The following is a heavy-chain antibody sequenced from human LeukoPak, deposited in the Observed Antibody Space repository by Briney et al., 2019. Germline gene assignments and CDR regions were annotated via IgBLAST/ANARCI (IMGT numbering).Heavy chain of an antibody. D-gene: IGHD3-22*01. CDR1: GGTFSSYA. J-gene: IGHJ5*02. V-gene: IGHV1-69*13. Sequence: SVKVSCKASGGTFSSYAISWVRQAPGQGLEWMGGIIPIFGTANYAQKFQGRVTIAADESTSTAYMELSSLRSEDTAVYYCARDAHYYDSINWFDPWGQGTLVTVSS. CDR3: ARDAHYYDSINWFDP. CDR2: IIPIFGTA.